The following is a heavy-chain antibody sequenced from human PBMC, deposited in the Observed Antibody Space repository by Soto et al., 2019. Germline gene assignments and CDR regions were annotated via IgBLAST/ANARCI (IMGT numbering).Heavy chain of an antibody. CDR2: IHTSAGST. Sequence: SLRLSCAASGFTFSNYAMSWVRQAPGKGLEWVSAIHTSAGSTYYADSVKGRFTISRDNSKNTLYLQMNSLRGEDTALYYCAILPTGYPNWFGPWGQGTLVTVS. V-gene: IGHV3-23*05. D-gene: IGHD3-9*01. CDR3: AILPTGYPNWFGP. CDR1: GFTFSNYA. J-gene: IGHJ5*02.